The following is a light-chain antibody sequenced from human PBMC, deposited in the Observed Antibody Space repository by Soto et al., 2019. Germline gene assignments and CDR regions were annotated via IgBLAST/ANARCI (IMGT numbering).Light chain of an antibody. CDR3: QQTYSTPWT. J-gene: IGKJ1*01. CDR2: DAS. V-gene: IGKV1-39*01. Sequence: IQLTQSPSSLSASVGDRVTITCRASQNIDSYLNWYQQRPGKAPKLLIHDASSLQSGVPSRFSGSGSGTDFALTINSLQPEDFATIYCQQTYSTPWTFGQGTKVDNK. CDR1: QNIDSY.